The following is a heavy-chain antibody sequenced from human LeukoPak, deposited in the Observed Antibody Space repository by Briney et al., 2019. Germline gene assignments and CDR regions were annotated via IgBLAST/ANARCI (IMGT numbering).Heavy chain of an antibody. CDR2: ISGSGGSA. V-gene: IGHV3-23*01. CDR1: GFTFSSYA. CDR3: ARIRDFNFDY. Sequence: GGSLRLSCAASGFTFSSYAMTWVRQAPGKGLEWVSVISGSGGSAYYADSVKGRFTISRDNSKNTLYLQMNSLRAEDTAVYYCARIRDFNFDYWGQGTLVTVSS. J-gene: IGHJ4*02.